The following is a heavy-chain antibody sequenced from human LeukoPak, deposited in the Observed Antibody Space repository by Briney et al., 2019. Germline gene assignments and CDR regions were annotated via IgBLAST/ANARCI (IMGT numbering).Heavy chain of an antibody. CDR1: GFTFSSYG. CDR3: AKRRTGYYMDV. Sequence: GGSLRLSCAASGFTFSSYGMHWVRQAPGKGLEWVAVISYDGSNKYYADSVKGRFTISRDNSKNTLYLQMNSLRAEDTAVYYCAKRRTGYYMDVWGKGTTVTVSS. V-gene: IGHV3-30*18. D-gene: IGHD3/OR15-3a*01. J-gene: IGHJ6*03. CDR2: ISYDGSNK.